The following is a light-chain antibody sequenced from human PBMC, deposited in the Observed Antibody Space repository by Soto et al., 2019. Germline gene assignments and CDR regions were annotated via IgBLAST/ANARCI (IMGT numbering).Light chain of an antibody. Sequence: EIVLTQSPATLSLSPGGRATLSCRASQSVSSYLAWYQQKPGQAPRLLIYDASNRATGIPARFSGSGSGTDFTLTISSLETEDFAVYYCQQRSNWTFTFGPGTKVDIK. V-gene: IGKV3-11*01. CDR2: DAS. J-gene: IGKJ3*01. CDR3: QQRSNWTFT. CDR1: QSVSSY.